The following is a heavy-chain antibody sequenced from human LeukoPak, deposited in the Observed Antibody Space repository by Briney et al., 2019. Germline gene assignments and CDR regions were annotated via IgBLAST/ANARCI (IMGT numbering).Heavy chain of an antibody. D-gene: IGHD5-18*01. J-gene: IGHJ4*02. CDR2: INPSGGSP. CDR3: AREIGPRQLHLWGSAFDY. Sequence: ASVKVSCKASGYTFTGYYMHWVRQAPGQGLEWMGIINPSGGSPSYAQKFQGRVTMTRDTSTSTDYMELSSLRSEDTAVYYCAREIGPRQLHLWGSAFDYWGQGTLVTVSS. CDR1: GYTFTGYY. V-gene: IGHV1-46*01.